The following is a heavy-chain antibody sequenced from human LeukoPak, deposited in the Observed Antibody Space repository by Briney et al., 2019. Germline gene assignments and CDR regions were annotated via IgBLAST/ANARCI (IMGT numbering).Heavy chain of an antibody. CDR1: GGSISNYY. CDR2: IYTSGTT. V-gene: IGHV4-4*07. CDR3: ARNAAYYFESGGYPRRGWYLDL. J-gene: IGHJ2*01. D-gene: IGHD3-22*01. Sequence: PSETLSLTCTVSGGSISNYYWSWIRQPAGKGLEWIGRIYTSGTTNYNPSLKSRVTMSVDTSKNQFSLKVRSVIAADTAVYYCARNAAYYFESGGYPRRGWYLDLWGRGTLVTVSS.